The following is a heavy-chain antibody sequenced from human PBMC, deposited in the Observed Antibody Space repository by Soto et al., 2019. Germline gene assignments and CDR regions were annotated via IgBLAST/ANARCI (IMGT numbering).Heavy chain of an antibody. CDR3: ARGDRGAFDL. CDR2: IHSDGSST. CDR1: GFTFSYYW. Sequence: EVQLLESGGGLVQPGESLRLSCAASGFTFSYYWMHWVRQAPGMGLVWVSRIHSDGSSTTYADSVKGRVTISTDNARNTLYRQMNSLRAEDTAVYYCARGDRGAFDLWGQGTVVTVSS. D-gene: IGHD1-26*01. J-gene: IGHJ3*01. V-gene: IGHV3-74*01.